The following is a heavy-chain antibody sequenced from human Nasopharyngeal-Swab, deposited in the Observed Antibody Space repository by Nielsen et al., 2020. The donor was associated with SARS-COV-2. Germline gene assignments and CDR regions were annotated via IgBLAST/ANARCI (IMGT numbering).Heavy chain of an antibody. CDR2: IKSKTDGGTT. J-gene: IGHJ6*02. CDR1: GFTFSNAW. V-gene: IGHV3-15*01. CDR3: TTDLMVRGVFPLLYYYYGMDV. Sequence: GESLMISCAASGFTFSNAWMSWVRQAPGKGLEWVGRIKSKTDGGTTDYAAPVKGRFTISRDDSKNTLYLQMNSLKTEDTAVYYCTTDLMVRGVFPLLYYYYGMDVWGQGTTVTVSS. D-gene: IGHD3-10*01.